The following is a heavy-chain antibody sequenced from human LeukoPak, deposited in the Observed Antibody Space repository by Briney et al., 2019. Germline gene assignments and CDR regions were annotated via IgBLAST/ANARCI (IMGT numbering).Heavy chain of an antibody. J-gene: IGHJ3*02. CDR3: ARGVRFLEWLLLDDAFDI. D-gene: IGHD3-3*01. V-gene: IGHV4-34*01. CDR1: RGSFSGYY. Sequence: SETLSLTCAVYRGSFSGYYWSWIRQPPGKGLEWIGSIYHSGSTYYNPSLKSRVTISVDTSKNQFSLKLSSVTAADTAVYYCARGVRFLEWLLLDDAFDIWGQGTMVTVSS. CDR2: IYHSGST.